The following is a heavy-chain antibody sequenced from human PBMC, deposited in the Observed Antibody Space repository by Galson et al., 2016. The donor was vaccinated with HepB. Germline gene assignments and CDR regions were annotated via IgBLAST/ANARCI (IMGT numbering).Heavy chain of an antibody. CDR3: ATDYGSVMLSFFDY. V-gene: IGHV3-15*01. J-gene: IGHJ4*02. CDR2: VRSKTDGGTT. D-gene: IGHD3-16*01. CDR1: GFTSTNYG. Sequence: SLRLSCAASGFTSTNYGMNWVRQAPGKGLEWIGRVRSKTDGGTTDIGTPVKGRFTISRDDSKNTLYLQMKGLKTEDTAVYYCATDYGSVMLSFFDYGGQGTLVTVTS.